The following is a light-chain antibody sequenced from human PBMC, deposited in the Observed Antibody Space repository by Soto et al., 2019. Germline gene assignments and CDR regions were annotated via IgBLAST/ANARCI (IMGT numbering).Light chain of an antibody. CDR2: DIF. Sequence: EIVMTQPPATLSVSPGERATLSCRASQSVSSDLAWYQQKPGQAPRLVIYDIFTRATGVPTRTSGSGSGTEFTLTISSLQSEDFAVYYCQQYNSWPLTFGGGTKVDI. CDR3: QQYNSWPLT. V-gene: IGKV3D-15*01. CDR1: QSVSSD. J-gene: IGKJ4*01.